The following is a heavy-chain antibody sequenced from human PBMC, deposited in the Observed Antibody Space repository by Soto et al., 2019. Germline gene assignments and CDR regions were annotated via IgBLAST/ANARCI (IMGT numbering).Heavy chain of an antibody. J-gene: IGHJ6*03. CDR1: GFTLSGYA. CDR2: ISTNGVGT. V-gene: IGHV3-64*01. CDR3: ARRARPDFYYMDV. Sequence: EVQLVESGGGLAQPGGSLRLSCAASGFTLSGYAMDWVRQAPGKGLEYVSGISTNGVGTYYANSVQGRFTISRDNYKNTVYLQMGSLRPEDMAVYYCARRARPDFYYMDVWCKGTTVNVSS. D-gene: IGHD6-6*01.